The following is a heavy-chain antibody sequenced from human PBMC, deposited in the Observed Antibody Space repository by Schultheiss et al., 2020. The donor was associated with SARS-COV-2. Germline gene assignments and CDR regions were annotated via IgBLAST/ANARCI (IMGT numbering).Heavy chain of an antibody. J-gene: IGHJ5*02. D-gene: IGHD3-9*01. CDR1: GFTFSSYW. V-gene: IGHV3-33*08. CDR2: IWYDGSNK. CDR3: ARSDKKT. Sequence: GGSLRLSCAASGFTFSSYWMSWVRQAPGKGLEWVAVIWYDGSNKYYADSVKGRFTISRDNSKNTLYLQMNSLRAEDTAVYYCARSDKKTWGQGTLVTVSS.